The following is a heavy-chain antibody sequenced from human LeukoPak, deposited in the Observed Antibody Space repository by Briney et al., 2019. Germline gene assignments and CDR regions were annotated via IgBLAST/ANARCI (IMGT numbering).Heavy chain of an antibody. CDR3: AREVRSGIFYYYYGMDV. CDR2: IKQDGSEK. CDR1: GFTFSSYW. Sequence: GGSQRLSCAASGFTFSSYWMSWVRQAPGKGLEWVANIKQDGSEKYYVDSVKGRFTISRDNAKNSLYLQMNSLRAEDTAVYYCAREVRSGIFYYYYGMDVWGPGNTVTVSS. V-gene: IGHV3-7*05. J-gene: IGHJ6*02. D-gene: IGHD3-9*01.